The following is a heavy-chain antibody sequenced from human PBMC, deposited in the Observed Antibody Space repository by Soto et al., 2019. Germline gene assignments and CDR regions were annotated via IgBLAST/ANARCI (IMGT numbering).Heavy chain of an antibody. CDR3: ARYIAAAGIHAFDI. J-gene: IGHJ3*02. V-gene: IGHV4-59*01. D-gene: IGHD6-13*01. CDR1: GGSISSYY. CDR2: IYYSGST. Sequence: SETLSLTCTVSGGSISSYYWSWIRQPPGKGLEWIGYIYYSGSTNYNPSLKSRVTISVDTSKNQFSLKLSSVTAADTAVYYCARYIAAAGIHAFDIWGQGTMVTVS.